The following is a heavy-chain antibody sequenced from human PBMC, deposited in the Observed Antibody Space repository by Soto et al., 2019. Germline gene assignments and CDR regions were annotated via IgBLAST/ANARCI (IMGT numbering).Heavy chain of an antibody. CDR2: INPYNGNT. CDR3: ASSNIVAAPYGMDV. D-gene: IGHD6-13*01. J-gene: IGHJ6*02. V-gene: IGHV1-18*01. CDR1: GYTFTSYG. Sequence: ASVKVSCKASGYTFTSYGISWVRQALGQGLEWMGWINPYNGNTKYSQKFQGRVTITRDTSASTAYMELSSLRSEDTAVYYCASSNIVAAPYGMDVWGQGTTVTVSS.